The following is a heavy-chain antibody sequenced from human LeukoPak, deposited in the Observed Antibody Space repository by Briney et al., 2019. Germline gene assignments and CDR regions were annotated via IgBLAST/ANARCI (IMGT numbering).Heavy chain of an antibody. CDR3: AKPTQASLMVYANDAFDI. Sequence: GGSLRLSCAASGFTFSSYGMSWVRQAPGKGLEWVSAISTTGGTTYYADSVKGRFTISRDNSKNTLYLQMNNLRAEDTAVYYCAKPTQASLMVYANDAFDIWGQGTMVTVSS. D-gene: IGHD2-8*01. V-gene: IGHV3-23*01. CDR2: ISTTGGTT. J-gene: IGHJ3*02. CDR1: GFTFSSYG.